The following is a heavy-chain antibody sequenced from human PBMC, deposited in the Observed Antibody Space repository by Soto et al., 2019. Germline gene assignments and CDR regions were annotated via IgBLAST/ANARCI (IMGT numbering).Heavy chain of an antibody. D-gene: IGHD6-13*01. V-gene: IGHV3-74*01. Sequence: PSETLSLTCAVYGGSVNGYYWNWVRQAPGKGLVWVARIHDDGSITNYADSVKGRFTISRDNAKNTLYLQMNSLRAEDTAVYYCGRVPAAAAGIGIDHWGQGILVTV. J-gene: IGHJ4*02. CDR3: GRVPAAAAGIGIDH. CDR1: GGSVNGYY. CDR2: IHDDGSIT.